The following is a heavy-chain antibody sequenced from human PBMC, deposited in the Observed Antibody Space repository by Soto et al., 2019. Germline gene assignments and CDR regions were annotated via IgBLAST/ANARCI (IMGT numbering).Heavy chain of an antibody. V-gene: IGHV3-30*18. D-gene: IGHD3-22*01. CDR2: ISYDGSNK. CDR1: GFTFSSYG. Sequence: EGSLRLSCAASGFTFSSYGMHWVRQAPGKGLEWVAVISYDGSNKYYADSVKGRFTISRDNSKNTLYLQMNSLRAEDTAVYYCAKDLDSSAPDVCGQGTTLTVSS. CDR3: AKDLDSSAPDV. J-gene: IGHJ6*02.